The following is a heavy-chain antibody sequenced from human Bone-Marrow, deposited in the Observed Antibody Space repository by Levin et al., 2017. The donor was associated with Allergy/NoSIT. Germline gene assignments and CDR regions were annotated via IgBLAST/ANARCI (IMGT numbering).Heavy chain of an antibody. Sequence: SCAASGFTFSFYAMHWVRQAPGKGLEWVGVISYDGTNKYYADSVKGRFTISRDNSNNTLYLQMNSLRTEDTAVYYCATDSSSWYLLDYWGQGTLVTVSS. CDR2: ISYDGTNK. D-gene: IGHD6-13*01. J-gene: IGHJ4*02. CDR1: GFTFSFYA. V-gene: IGHV3-30*04. CDR3: ATDSSSWYLLDY.